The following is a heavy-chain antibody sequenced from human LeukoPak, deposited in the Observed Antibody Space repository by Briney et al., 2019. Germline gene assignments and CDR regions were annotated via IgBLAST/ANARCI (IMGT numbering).Heavy chain of an antibody. V-gene: IGHV1-18*01. CDR1: GYTFTNYG. CDR3: ARDKDWDLEY. D-gene: IGHD3-9*01. Sequence: ASVKVSCKTSGYTFTNYGISWMRQAPGQALEWMGWISTSSTNTKYAQNFQGRVTMTTDTSRSTAYMELRSLRSDDTAVYYCARDKDWDLEYWGQGTLVTVSS. J-gene: IGHJ4*02. CDR2: ISTSSTNT.